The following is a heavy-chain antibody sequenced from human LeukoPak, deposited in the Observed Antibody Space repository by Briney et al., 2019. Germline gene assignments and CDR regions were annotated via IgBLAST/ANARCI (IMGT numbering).Heavy chain of an antibody. CDR2: ISWNSGSI. J-gene: IGHJ6*02. CDR1: GFTFDDYA. D-gene: IGHD4-23*01. V-gene: IGHV3-9*01. CDR3: AKASHLYYSDYGGWDYYYGMDV. Sequence: GGSLRLSCAASGFTFDDYAMHWVRQAPGKGLEWVSGISWNSGSIGYADSVKGRFTISRDNAKNSLYLQVNSLRAEDTALYYCAKASHLYYSDYGGWDYYYGMDVWGQGTTVTVSS.